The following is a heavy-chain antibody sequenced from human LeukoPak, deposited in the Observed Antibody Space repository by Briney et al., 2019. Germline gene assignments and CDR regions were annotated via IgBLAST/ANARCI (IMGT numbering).Heavy chain of an antibody. J-gene: IGHJ4*02. D-gene: IGHD3-22*01. CDR3: ARFSAGHNYDSSGLDY. V-gene: IGHV4-34*01. Sequence: SETLSLTCAVYGGSFSGYYWSWIRQPPGKGLEWIGEINHSGSTNYNPSLKSRVTISVDTSKNQFSLKLSSVTAADTAVYYRARFSAGHNYDSSGLDYWGQGTLVTVSS. CDR2: INHSGST. CDR1: GGSFSGYY.